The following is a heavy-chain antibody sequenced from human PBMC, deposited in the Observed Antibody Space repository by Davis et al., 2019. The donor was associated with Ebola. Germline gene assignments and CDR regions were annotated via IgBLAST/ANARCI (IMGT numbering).Heavy chain of an antibody. V-gene: IGHV3-48*03. J-gene: IGHJ4*02. CDR3: AKDLVSIRVVSFDY. CDR2: ISSSGSTI. D-gene: IGHD2-15*01. Sequence: GESLKISCAASGFTFSSYEMNWVRQAPGKGLEWVSYISSSGSTIYYADSVKGRFTISRDNAKNSLYLQMNSLRAEDTAVYYCAKDLVSIRVVSFDYWGQGTLVTVSS. CDR1: GFTFSSYE.